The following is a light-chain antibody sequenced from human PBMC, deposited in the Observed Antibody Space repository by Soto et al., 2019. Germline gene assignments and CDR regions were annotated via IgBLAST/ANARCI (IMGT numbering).Light chain of an antibody. CDR1: SSDVGGYNY. J-gene: IGLJ1*01. CDR3: SSYRRGSTYV. V-gene: IGLV2-14*01. CDR2: DVT. Sequence: HSVLPRPASVSGFPGQSITVSCTGTSSDVGGYNYVSWYQQHPGKAPRLMIYDVTNRPSGVSNRFSGSKSGNTASLTISGLQAEDEADYYCSSYRRGSTYVFGTGTKVTVL.